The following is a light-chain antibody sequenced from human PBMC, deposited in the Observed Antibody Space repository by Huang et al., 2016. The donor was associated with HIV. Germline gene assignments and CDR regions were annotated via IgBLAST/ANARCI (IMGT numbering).Light chain of an antibody. CDR2: AAS. Sequence: DIQMTQSPSSLSASVGDRVTITCRAGQGISNYLAWYQQKPGKVPKLLIYAASTLQAGVPSRFSGSGAGTDFTLTSSSLQPEDVATYYCQKDNSAPLTFGGGTKVEIK. V-gene: IGKV1-27*01. J-gene: IGKJ4*01. CDR3: QKDNSAPLT. CDR1: QGISNY.